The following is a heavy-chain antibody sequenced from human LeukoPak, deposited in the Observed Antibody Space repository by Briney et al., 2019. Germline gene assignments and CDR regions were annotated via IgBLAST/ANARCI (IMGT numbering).Heavy chain of an antibody. D-gene: IGHD3-10*01. J-gene: IGHJ4*02. CDR3: ARDLLLWFGELSGDSDY. CDR2: IYSGGST. V-gene: IGHV3-66*01. Sequence: GGSLRLSCAASGFTVSSNYMSWVRQAPGRGLEWVSVIYSGGSTYYADSVKGRFTISRDNSKNTLFLQMNSLRAGDTAVYYCARDLLLWFGELSGDSDYWGQGTLVTVSS. CDR1: GFTVSSNY.